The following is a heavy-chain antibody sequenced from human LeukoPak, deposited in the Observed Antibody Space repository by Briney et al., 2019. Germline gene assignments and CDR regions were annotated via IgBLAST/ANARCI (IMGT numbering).Heavy chain of an antibody. CDR1: GITLSNYG. D-gene: IGHD3/OR15-3a*01. CDR2: ISDSGGST. CDR3: AKRSVVIRVILVGFHKEAYYFES. Sequence: GGSLRLSCAVSGITLSNYGMSWVRQAPGKGLEWVAGISDSGGSTKYADSVKGRFTIARDNRKNTLYLQMNSLRAEDTAVYFCAKRSVVIRVILVGFHKEAYYFESWGQGALVTVSS. J-gene: IGHJ4*02. V-gene: IGHV3-23*01.